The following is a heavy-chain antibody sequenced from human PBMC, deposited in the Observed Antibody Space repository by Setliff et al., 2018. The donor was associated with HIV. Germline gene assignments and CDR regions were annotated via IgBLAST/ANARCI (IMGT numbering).Heavy chain of an antibody. Sequence: PGGSLRLSCSASGFSFSNYWMNWVRQPPGKGLEWVANIKDDGSDKNYADSVKGRFTISRDNVRHLVYLQMDSLRDDDTAVYYCANIPGYSSKWGLGTLVTVSS. CDR3: ANIPGYSSK. V-gene: IGHV3-7*01. D-gene: IGHD2-2*01. CDR1: GFSFSNYW. J-gene: IGHJ4*02. CDR2: IKDDGSDK.